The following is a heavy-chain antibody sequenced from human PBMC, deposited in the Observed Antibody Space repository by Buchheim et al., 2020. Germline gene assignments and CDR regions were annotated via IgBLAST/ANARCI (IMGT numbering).Heavy chain of an antibody. V-gene: IGHV3-30-3*01. Sequence: QVQLVESGGGVVQPGRSLRLSCAASGFTFSTYTMHWVSQAAGKGLEWVAVTSYDEGHKYYADSVKGRFTIYRDNSKNTLYLQMTYLRAEDTALYYCVRDRNDGSGHQHWGQGAL. CDR2: TSYDEGHK. D-gene: IGHD6-19*01. J-gene: IGHJ1*01. CDR1: GFTFSTYT. CDR3: VRDRNDGSGHQH.